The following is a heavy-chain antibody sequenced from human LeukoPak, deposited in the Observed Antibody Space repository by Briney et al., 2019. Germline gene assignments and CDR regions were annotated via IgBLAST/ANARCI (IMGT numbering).Heavy chain of an antibody. J-gene: IGHJ3*01. CDR2: IFHSGSI. CDR1: GYSISSGYY. Sequence: PSETLSLTCAVSGYSISSGYYWGWIRQSPGKGLEWIATIFHSGSIYYSPSLKSRVTLSVDTSKNQFSLRLNSVTAADTALYYCARMGVSYYYDSSTYYPTAFDVWGQGTMVSVSS. D-gene: IGHD3-22*01. CDR3: ARMGVSYYYDSSTYYPTAFDV. V-gene: IGHV4-38-2*01.